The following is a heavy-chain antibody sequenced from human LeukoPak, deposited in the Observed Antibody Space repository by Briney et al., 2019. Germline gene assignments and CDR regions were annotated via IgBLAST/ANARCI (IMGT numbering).Heavy chain of an antibody. D-gene: IGHD3-10*01. Sequence: ASVKVSCKASGYTFTSYDINWVRQAIGQGLEWMGWMNPNSGNTGYAQKFQGRVTITRNTSISTAYMELSSLRSEDTAAYYCARGLMVRGVIITVDYYYYMDVWGKGTTVTVSS. J-gene: IGHJ6*03. CDR2: MNPNSGNT. V-gene: IGHV1-8*03. CDR1: GYTFTSYD. CDR3: ARGLMVRGVIITVDYYYYMDV.